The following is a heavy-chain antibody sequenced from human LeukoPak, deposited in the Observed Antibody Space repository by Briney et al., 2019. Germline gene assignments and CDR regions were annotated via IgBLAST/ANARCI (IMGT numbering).Heavy chain of an antibody. V-gene: IGHV4-39*01. CDR3: ASIVATITGAFDI. Sequence: SETLSLTCTVSGGSISSSSYYWGWIRQPPGKGLEWIGSMYYSGSTYHNPSLKSRVTISVDTSKNQFSLKLNSVTAADTAVYYCASIVATITGAFDIWGRGTMVTVSS. D-gene: IGHD5-12*01. CDR2: MYYSGST. J-gene: IGHJ3*02. CDR1: GGSISSSSYY.